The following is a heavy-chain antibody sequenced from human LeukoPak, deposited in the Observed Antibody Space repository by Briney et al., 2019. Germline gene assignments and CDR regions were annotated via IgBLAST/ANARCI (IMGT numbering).Heavy chain of an antibody. CDR1: GDSISRNNYY. Sequence: SETLSLTCAVSGDSISRNNYYWAWIRQPPGKGLEWIGSHHYGMSTHSNPSLKSRVTISVDTSKNKFSLILTSVTAADTAVYYCARQGAYCSGGSCYHQWGQGTLVTVSS. D-gene: IGHD2-15*01. CDR3: ARQGAYCSGGSCYHQ. CDR2: HHYGMST. V-gene: IGHV4-39*01. J-gene: IGHJ4*02.